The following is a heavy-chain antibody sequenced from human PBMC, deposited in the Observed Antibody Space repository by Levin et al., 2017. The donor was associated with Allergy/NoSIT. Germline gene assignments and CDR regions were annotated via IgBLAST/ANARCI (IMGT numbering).Heavy chain of an antibody. CDR2: IYPTGSA. CDR1: GDSFSSYF. V-gene: IGHV4-4*07. D-gene: IGHD3-3*01. Sequence: SETLSLTCTVSGDSFSSYFWTWIRQPAGKGLEWIGHIYPTGSANYNPSLKSRGSMSVDMSKNQFSLKLTSVTAADTAGYYCARGTYYDFRSGSVTFDHWGQGTLVTVSS. CDR3: ARGTYYDFRSGSVTFDH. J-gene: IGHJ4*02.